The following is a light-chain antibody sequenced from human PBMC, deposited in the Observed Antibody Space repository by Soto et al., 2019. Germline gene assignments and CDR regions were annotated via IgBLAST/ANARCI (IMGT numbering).Light chain of an antibody. CDR3: MQATHWPYT. CDR2: TVS. CDR1: QSLVYSDGNTY. J-gene: IGKJ2*01. Sequence: DVVMTQSPLSLPVTLGQPASISCRSSQSLVYSDGNTYLNWYQHRPGHSPRRLIYTVSTRDSGVPERSSGSGSGTGFTLTLSRVEAEDVGVYFCMQATHWPYTFGQGTKLEIK. V-gene: IGKV2-30*01.